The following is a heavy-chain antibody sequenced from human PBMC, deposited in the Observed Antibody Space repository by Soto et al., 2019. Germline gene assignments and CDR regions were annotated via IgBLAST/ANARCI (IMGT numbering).Heavy chain of an antibody. CDR1: GFIFRNFN. V-gene: IGHV3-21*06. Sequence: PGGSLRLSCEGSGFIFRNFNMIGVRQAPGKGLEWVSSVSGSSTYIYYADSVKGRFTVSRDNANNLVFLQMNGLRPEDTAMYYCARDLRGHYGPWGQGTMVTVSS. CDR3: ARDLRGHYGP. J-gene: IGHJ3*01. CDR2: VSGSSTYI. D-gene: IGHD4-17*01.